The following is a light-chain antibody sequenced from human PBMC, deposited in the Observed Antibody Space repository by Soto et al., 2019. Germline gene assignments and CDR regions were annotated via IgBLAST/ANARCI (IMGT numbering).Light chain of an antibody. J-gene: IGKJ1*01. CDR3: QQYNSYSGT. CDR1: QSIGNW. CDR2: KAS. Sequence: DLQMTQSPSTLSASVGDRVTITCRASQSIGNWLAWYQQKPGKAPKLLIYKASSLQSGVQSRFSGSGSGTEFTLTINSLQPDDFASYYCQQYNSYSGTFGQGTKVEIK. V-gene: IGKV1-5*03.